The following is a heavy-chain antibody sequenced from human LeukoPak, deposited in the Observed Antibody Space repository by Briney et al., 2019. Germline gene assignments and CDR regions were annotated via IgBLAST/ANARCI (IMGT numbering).Heavy chain of an antibody. CDR1: GYTFTGYY. V-gene: IGHV1-2*02. Sequence: ASVKVSCKASGYTFTGYYMHWVRQAPGQGLEWMGWINPNSGGTNYAQKFQGRVTMTRDTSISTAYMELSRLRSDDTAVYYCARVSGNNFGVVIIPQYYFDYWGQGTLVTVSS. D-gene: IGHD3-3*01. J-gene: IGHJ4*02. CDR3: ARVSGNNFGVVIIPQYYFDY. CDR2: INPNSGGT.